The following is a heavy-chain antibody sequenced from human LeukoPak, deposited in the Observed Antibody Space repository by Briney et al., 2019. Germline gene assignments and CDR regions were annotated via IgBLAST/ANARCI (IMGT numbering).Heavy chain of an antibody. V-gene: IGHV3-64*02. Sequence: GGSLRLSCAASGFTFTAHAMHWVRQAPGKGLEYVSTISTNGDTTHYADSVKGRFTISRDNSKNTLYLQMGSLRAEDMAVYYWARSLGDSSYDAMDVWGRGTTVTVSS. J-gene: IGHJ6*02. CDR2: ISTNGDTT. CDR3: ARSLGDSSYDAMDV. D-gene: IGHD3-22*01. CDR1: GFTFTAHA.